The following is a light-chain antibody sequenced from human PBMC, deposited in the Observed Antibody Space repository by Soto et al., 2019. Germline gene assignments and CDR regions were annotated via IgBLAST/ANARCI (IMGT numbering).Light chain of an antibody. Sequence: QSALTQPASVSGSPGQSITISCTGTSSDIGSYTLVSWYQHHPGKAPQLMIYEGSKRPSGVSNRFSGSKSGYTASLTISGLQAEDEADYYCCSYAGSSTYVFGTGTKLTVL. V-gene: IGLV2-23*01. CDR1: SSDIGSYTL. CDR2: EGS. CDR3: CSYAGSSTYV. J-gene: IGLJ1*01.